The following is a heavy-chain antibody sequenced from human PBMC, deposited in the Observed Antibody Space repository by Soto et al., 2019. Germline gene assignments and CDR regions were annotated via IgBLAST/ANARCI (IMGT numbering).Heavy chain of an antibody. CDR2: INPSGGST. CDR1: GDTFTSYY. Sequence: ASVKVSCKASGDTFTSYYMHWVRQAPGQGLEWMGIINPSGGSTSYAQKFQGRVTMTRDTSTSTVYMELRSLRSDDTAVYYCARVEGRLYDFWRRYISHYFDYWGQGTLVTVAS. V-gene: IGHV1-46*01. D-gene: IGHD3-3*01. CDR3: ARVEGRLYDFWRRYISHYFDY. J-gene: IGHJ4*02.